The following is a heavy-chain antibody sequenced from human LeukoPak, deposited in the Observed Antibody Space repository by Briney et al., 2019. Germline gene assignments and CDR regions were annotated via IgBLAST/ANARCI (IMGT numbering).Heavy chain of an antibody. V-gene: IGHV4-39*02. J-gene: IGHJ4*02. CDR1: GGSISSSSYY. Sequence: TLSLTCTVSGGSISSSSYYWGWIRQPPGKGLEWIGSIYYSGSTYYNPSLKSRVTISVDTSKNQFSLKLSSVTAADTAVYYCAREPAYSSSWGFDYWGQGTLVTVSS. CDR3: AREPAYSSSWGFDY. D-gene: IGHD6-13*01. CDR2: IYYSGST.